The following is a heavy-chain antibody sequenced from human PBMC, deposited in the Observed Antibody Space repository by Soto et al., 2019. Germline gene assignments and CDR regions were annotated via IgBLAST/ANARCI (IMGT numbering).Heavy chain of an antibody. V-gene: IGHV4-39*01. CDR1: GDSINSDNYY. D-gene: IGHD3-9*01. CDR3: ARLEGLATISYYFDY. CDR2: IYYRGNT. Sequence: PSETLSLTCSVSGDSINSDNYYWGWIRQPPGKGLEWIGSIYYRGNTYYNPSPKTRVTISLDKSKSQFSLKLNSVTAADSAVYFCARLEGLATISYYFDYWGQGTLVTVSS. J-gene: IGHJ4*02.